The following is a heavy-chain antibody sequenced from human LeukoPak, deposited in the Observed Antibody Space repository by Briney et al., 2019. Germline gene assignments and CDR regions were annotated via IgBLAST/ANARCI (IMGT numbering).Heavy chain of an antibody. CDR2: INHSGST. D-gene: IGHD3-22*01. CDR3: ARIRAYYYDSSGYCIRKVGFDY. J-gene: IGHJ4*02. V-gene: IGHV4-34*01. CDR1: GGSFSGYY. Sequence: PSETLSLTCAVYGGSFSGYYWSWIRQPPGKGLEWIGEINHSGSTNYNPSLKSRVTISVDTSKNQFSLKLSSVTAADTAVYYCARIRAYYYDSSGYCIRKVGFDYWGQGNLVTVSS.